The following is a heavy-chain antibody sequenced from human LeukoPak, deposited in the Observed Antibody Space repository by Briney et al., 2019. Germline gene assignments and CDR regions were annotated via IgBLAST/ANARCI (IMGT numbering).Heavy chain of an antibody. CDR2: ISWNSGSI. Sequence: GGSLRLSCAASGFTFDDYAMRWVRQAPGKGLEWVSGISWNSGSIGYADSVKGRFTISRDNAKNSLYLQMNSLRAEDTALYYCAKGRDGYNPYYFDYWGQGTLVTVSS. CDR1: GFTFDDYA. CDR3: AKGRDGYNPYYFDY. D-gene: IGHD5-24*01. J-gene: IGHJ4*02. V-gene: IGHV3-9*01.